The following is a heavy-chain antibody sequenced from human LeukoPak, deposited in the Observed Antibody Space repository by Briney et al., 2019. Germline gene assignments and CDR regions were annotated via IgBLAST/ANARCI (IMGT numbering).Heavy chain of an antibody. D-gene: IGHD6-13*01. CDR3: ARGGDSSNWYPGYFDY. J-gene: IGHJ4*02. Sequence: GGSLRLSCAASGFTFSNYWMHWVRQAPGKGRVWGSRIKSDGSSTRFADSVQGRFTISRDNGKNTLYLQMNSLRAEDTAVYYCARGGDSSNWYPGYFDYWGQGALVTVS. CDR1: GFTFSNYW. V-gene: IGHV3-74*01. CDR2: IKSDGSST.